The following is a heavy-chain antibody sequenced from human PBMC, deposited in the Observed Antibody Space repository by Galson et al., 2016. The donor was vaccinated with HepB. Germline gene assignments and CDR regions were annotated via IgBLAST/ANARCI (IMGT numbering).Heavy chain of an antibody. Sequence: SLRLSCAASGFTFSDYYMSWIRQAPGKGLEWVSYISSTGSTIYYADSVKGRFTISRDNAKNTLYLEMNSLRAEDTAVYNCVRDHSVVPATAYNWFDPWGQGTLVTVSS. J-gene: IGHJ5*02. D-gene: IGHD2-21*02. CDR3: VRDHSVVPATAYNWFDP. CDR1: GFTFSDYY. V-gene: IGHV3-11*04. CDR2: ISSTGSTI.